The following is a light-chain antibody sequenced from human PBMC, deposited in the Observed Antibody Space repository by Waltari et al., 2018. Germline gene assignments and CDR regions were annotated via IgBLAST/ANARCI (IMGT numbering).Light chain of an antibody. CDR1: QGISSY. Sequence: DIQLTQSPSCQPASIGDRVTITCRASQGISSYLAWYQQKPGKAPKLLIYAASTLQSRVPSRFSGSGSGTEFTLTISSLQPEDFATYYCQELNTYPQSLTFGGGTKVEI. V-gene: IGKV1-9*01. CDR2: AAS. J-gene: IGKJ4*01. CDR3: QELNTYPQSLT.